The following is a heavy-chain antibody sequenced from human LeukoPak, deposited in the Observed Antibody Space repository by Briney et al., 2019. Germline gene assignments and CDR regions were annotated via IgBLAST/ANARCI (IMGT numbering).Heavy chain of an antibody. V-gene: IGHV3-21*01. D-gene: IGHD1-26*01. CDR2: ISSSSSYI. CDR3: ARDRGMGASWGNYFDY. CDR1: RFTFSSYS. Sequence: PGGSLRLSCAASRFTFSSYSMNWVRQAPGKGLAWVSSISSSSSYIYYADSVKGRFTISRDNAKNSLYLQMNSLRAGDTAVYYCARDRGMGASWGNYFDYWGQGTLVTVSS. J-gene: IGHJ4*02.